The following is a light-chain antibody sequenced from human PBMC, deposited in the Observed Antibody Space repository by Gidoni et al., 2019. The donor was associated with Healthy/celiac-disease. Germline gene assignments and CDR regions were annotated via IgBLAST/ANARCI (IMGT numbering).Light chain of an antibody. CDR3: QQYGSSPRT. CDR1: QSVSSSY. CDR2: GAS. J-gene: IGKJ1*01. Sequence: EIVLTPSPGTLSLSPGESATLSCRASQSVSSSYLAWYQQKPGQAPRLRIYGASSRATGIPDRFSGSGSGTDFTLTISRLEPEDFAVYYCQQYGSSPRTFGQGTKVEIK. V-gene: IGKV3-20*01.